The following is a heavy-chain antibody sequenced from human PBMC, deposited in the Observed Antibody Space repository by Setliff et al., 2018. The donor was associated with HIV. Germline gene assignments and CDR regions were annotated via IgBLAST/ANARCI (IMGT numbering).Heavy chain of an antibody. CDR3: ARYNWNPLGYRFDY. D-gene: IGHD1-20*01. CDR1: GFTFNSYA. V-gene: IGHV3-33*01. CDR2: IWYDGSNK. Sequence: GGSLRLSCAASGFTFNSYAMHWVRQAPGKGLEWVAVIWYDGSNKNYEDSVKGRFTISRDNSKNTLYLQMNSLRAEDTAVYYCARYNWNPLGYRFDYWGQGTLVTVSS. J-gene: IGHJ4*02.